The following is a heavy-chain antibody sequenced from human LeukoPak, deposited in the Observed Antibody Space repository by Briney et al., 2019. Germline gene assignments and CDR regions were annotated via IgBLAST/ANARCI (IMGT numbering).Heavy chain of an antibody. V-gene: IGHV3-30*18. CDR2: ISYDGSNK. CDR3: AKSPGVLLWFGSFDY. CDR1: GFTFSSYG. Sequence: GGSLRLSCAASGFTFSSYGMHWVRQAPGKGLEWVAIISYDGSNKYYADSVKGRFTISRDNSKNTLYLQMNSLRAEDTAVYYCAKSPGVLLWFGSFDYWGQGTLVTVSS. J-gene: IGHJ4*02. D-gene: IGHD3-10*01.